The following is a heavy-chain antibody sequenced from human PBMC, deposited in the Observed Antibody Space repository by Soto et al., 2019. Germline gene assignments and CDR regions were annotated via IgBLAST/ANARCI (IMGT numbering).Heavy chain of an antibody. CDR2: FYYTGST. J-gene: IGHJ5*02. V-gene: IGHV4-39*01. Sequence: SETLSLTCTVSGGSISSSNYYWAWIRQPPGKGLEWIGSFYYTGSTYYNPSLRSRVTISVDTSKNQFSLKLSSVTAADTAVYYCARTIEGGTIGYYHWGQGTLVTVSS. CDR1: GGSISSSNYY. CDR3: ARTIEGGTIGYYH. D-gene: IGHD2-8*01.